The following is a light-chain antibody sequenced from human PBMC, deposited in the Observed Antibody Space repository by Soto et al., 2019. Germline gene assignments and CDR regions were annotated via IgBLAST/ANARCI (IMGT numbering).Light chain of an antibody. CDR2: EVS. J-gene: IGLJ1*01. CDR1: SSDVGGYNY. Sequence: QSVLTQHASVSGSPGQSITISCTGTSSDVGGYNYVSWYQQHPGKAPKLMIYEVSNRPSGVSNRFSGSKSGNTASLTISGLQAEDEADYYCSSYTSSILYVFGTGTKV. V-gene: IGLV2-14*01. CDR3: SSYTSSILYV.